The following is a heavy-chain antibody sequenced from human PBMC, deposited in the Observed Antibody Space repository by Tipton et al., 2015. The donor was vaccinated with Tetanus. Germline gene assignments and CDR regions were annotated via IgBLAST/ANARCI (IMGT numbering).Heavy chain of an antibody. V-gene: IGHV4-34*01. J-gene: IGHJ6*02. CDR2: INHSGNT. D-gene: IGHD3-10*01. Sequence: TLSLTCAVYGASFSDYYWSWIRQAPGKGLEWIGEINHSGNTNHNPSLKSRVTLSVDTPKNQFSLKVNSVTAADTAVYYCARDRGVRGGYYYYHGMDVWGQGTTVTVSS. CDR3: ARDRGVRGGYYYYHGMDV. CDR1: GASFSDYY.